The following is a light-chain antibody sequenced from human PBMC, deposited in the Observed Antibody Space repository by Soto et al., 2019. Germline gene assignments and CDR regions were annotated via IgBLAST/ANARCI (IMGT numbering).Light chain of an antibody. CDR3: QSNEGDSVI. Sequence: NFMLTQPHSVSESPGKTVTISCTRSSGSIAGNYVQWFQQRPGSFPTTVIFEDNQRPSWVPDRFSGSIDSSSNSASLTISGLQTDDGAEYYCQSNEGDSVIFGGGTKLTV. CDR1: SGSIAGNY. J-gene: IGLJ2*01. V-gene: IGLV6-57*01. CDR2: EDN.